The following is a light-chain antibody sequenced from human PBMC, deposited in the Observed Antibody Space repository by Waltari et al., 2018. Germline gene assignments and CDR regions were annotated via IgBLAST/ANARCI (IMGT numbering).Light chain of an antibody. J-gene: IGLJ2*01. CDR1: SLRTSY. CDR2: GKD. Sequence: SYELTQDPAVSVALGQTVRITCQGDSLRTSYASWYQVKPGQAPVLVMYGKDRRPSGIPDRISGYTSGITSSLTITGARAEDEADYYCHSRNGRYNQVIFGGGTKVTVL. CDR3: HSRNGRYNQVI. V-gene: IGLV3-19*01.